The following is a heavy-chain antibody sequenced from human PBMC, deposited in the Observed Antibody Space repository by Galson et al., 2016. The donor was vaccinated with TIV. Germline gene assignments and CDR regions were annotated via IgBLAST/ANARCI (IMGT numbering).Heavy chain of an antibody. CDR2: IYQSGST. Sequence: ETLSLTCTVSGDSINNYFWNWFRQSPGKGLEWIGDIYQSGSTNYNPSLKSRVTISIDTSKRQFSLKLYSVTAADTAIYYCARDKSRRGCFDPWGQGSLVTVSA. J-gene: IGHJ5*02. CDR1: GDSINNYF. CDR3: ARDKSRRGCFDP. V-gene: IGHV4-59*01.